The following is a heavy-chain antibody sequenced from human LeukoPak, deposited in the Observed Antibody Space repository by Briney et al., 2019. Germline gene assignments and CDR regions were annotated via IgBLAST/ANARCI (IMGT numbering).Heavy chain of an antibody. Sequence: ASVKVSCKASGYTITSYYMHWVRQAPGQGLEWRGIINPSGGSTSYAQKFQGRVTMTRDMSTSTVYMELRSLRSEDTAVYYCARAPGYQLLFWFDPWGQGTLVTVSS. CDR1: GYTITSYY. J-gene: IGHJ5*02. V-gene: IGHV1-46*01. CDR2: INPSGGST. CDR3: ARAPGYQLLFWFDP. D-gene: IGHD2-2*01.